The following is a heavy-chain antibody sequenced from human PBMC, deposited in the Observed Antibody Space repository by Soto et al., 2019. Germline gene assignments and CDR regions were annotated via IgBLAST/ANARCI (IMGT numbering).Heavy chain of an antibody. Sequence: GGSLRLSCAASGFTFSDYYMSWIRQAPGKGLEWVSYISSSGSTIYYAGSVRGRFTISRDNAKDSLYLQMNSLGAEDTAVYYCARDSRLWGSRGLFDYWGQGTLVTVSS. CDR3: ARDSRLWGSRGLFDY. V-gene: IGHV3-11*01. J-gene: IGHJ4*02. CDR1: GFTFSDYY. D-gene: IGHD3-10*01. CDR2: ISSSGSTI.